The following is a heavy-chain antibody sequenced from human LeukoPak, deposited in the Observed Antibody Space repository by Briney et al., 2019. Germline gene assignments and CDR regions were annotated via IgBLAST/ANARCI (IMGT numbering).Heavy chain of an antibody. D-gene: IGHD1-14*01. V-gene: IGHV6-1*01. CDR1: GDSVSSNSAA. CDR3: ARDLSPPGQPFDY. J-gene: IGHJ4*02. Sequence: SQTLSLTCAISGDSVSSNSAAWNWIRQSPSRGLEWLGRTYYRSKWYNDYAVSVKSRVTITPDTSKNQFSLPLNSVTPEDTAVYYCARDLSPPGQPFDYWGQGTLVTVSS. CDR2: TYYRSKWYN.